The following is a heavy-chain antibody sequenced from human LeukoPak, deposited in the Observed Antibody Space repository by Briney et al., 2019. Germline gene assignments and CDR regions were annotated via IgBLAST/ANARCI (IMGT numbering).Heavy chain of an antibody. CDR2: ICEDGGST. J-gene: IGHJ3*02. D-gene: IGHD1-26*01. CDR3: SKELPRALDAYDI. V-gene: IGHV3-43*02. Sequence: GGSLRLSCAASGFIFDDYAMHWVRQAPGQGLEWVSLICEDGGSTYYADSVKGRFTISRDNSKNSLYLQMNSLRTEDTALYYLSKELPRALDAYDIWGQGTMFTVSS. CDR1: GFIFDDYA.